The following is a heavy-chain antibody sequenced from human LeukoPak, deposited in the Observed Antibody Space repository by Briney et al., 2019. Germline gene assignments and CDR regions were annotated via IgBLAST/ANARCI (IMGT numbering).Heavy chain of an antibody. CDR3: ARGIVPAAERYYYYGMDV. CDR1: GFTFSSYY. J-gene: IGHJ6*02. D-gene: IGHD2-2*01. V-gene: IGHV3-48*03. Sequence: PGGSLRLSCATSGFTFSSYYMSWVRQAPGKGLGWVSYISNSGSTIHYADSVKGRFTISRDNGKNSLYLQMNSLRAEDTAVYYCARGIVPAAERYYYYGMDVWGQGTTVTVSS. CDR2: ISNSGSTI.